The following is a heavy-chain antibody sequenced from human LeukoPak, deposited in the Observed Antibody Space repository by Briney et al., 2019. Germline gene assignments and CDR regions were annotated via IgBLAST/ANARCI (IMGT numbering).Heavy chain of an antibody. CDR2: IVGGGISI. Sequence: GGSLRLSCAASGFTFSSYNMHWVRQAPGKGLEWVSSIVGGGISIYYADSVKGRFTISRDNAKNSLSLQMSSLRAEDTAVYYCASQMGLEYWGQGALATVSS. D-gene: IGHD2-8*01. CDR3: ASQMGLEY. CDR1: GFTFSSYN. V-gene: IGHV3-21*01. J-gene: IGHJ4*02.